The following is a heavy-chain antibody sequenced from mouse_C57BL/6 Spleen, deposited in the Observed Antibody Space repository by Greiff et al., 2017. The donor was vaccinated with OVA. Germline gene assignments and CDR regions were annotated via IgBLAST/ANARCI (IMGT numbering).Heavy chain of an antibody. CDR2: INPSNGGT. V-gene: IGHV1-53*01. Sequence: QVQLQQPGTELVKPGASVKLSCKASGYTFTSYWMHWVKQRPGQGLEWIGNINPSNGGTNYNEKFKSKATLTVDKSSSTAYMQLSSLTSEDSAVYYCARGGDYCGSSYSWFAYWGQGTLVTVSA. D-gene: IGHD1-1*01. CDR3: ARGGDYCGSSYSWFAY. J-gene: IGHJ3*01. CDR1: GYTFTSYW.